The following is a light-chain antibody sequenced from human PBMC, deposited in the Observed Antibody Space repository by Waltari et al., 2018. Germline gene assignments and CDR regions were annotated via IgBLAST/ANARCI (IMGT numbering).Light chain of an antibody. J-gene: IGLJ3*02. CDR3: QTGGHGTWV. CDR1: SGHSTNI. CDR2: VKSDGSQ. Sequence: QLVLTQSPSASASLGASVKLTCTLSSGHSTNIISWLQQQPEQGPRFLMNVKSDGSQNKGGGIPVRFSGSSSGAERYLTISSLQSEDEADYYCQTGGHGTWVFGGGTRLTVL. V-gene: IGLV4-69*01.